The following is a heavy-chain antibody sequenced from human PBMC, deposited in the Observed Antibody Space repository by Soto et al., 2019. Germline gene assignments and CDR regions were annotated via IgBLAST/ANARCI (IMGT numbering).Heavy chain of an antibody. J-gene: IGHJ6*02. CDR3: ARRYFAWFNYYYYGMDV. CDR2: INHSGST. CDR1: GGSFSGYY. V-gene: IGHV4-34*01. D-gene: IGHD3-9*01. Sequence: SETLSLTCAVYGGSFSGYYWSWIRQPPGKGLEWIGEINHSGSTNYNPSLKSRVTISVDTSKNQFSLKLSSVTAADTAVYYCARRYFAWFNYYYYGMDVWGQGTTVTVSS.